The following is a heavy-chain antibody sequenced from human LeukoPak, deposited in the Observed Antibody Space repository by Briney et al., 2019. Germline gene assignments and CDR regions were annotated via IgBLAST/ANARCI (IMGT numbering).Heavy chain of an antibody. V-gene: IGHV4-59*01. CDR3: ASSGSGSYPYYYYGMDV. D-gene: IGHD3-10*01. CDR2: SHHSGST. Sequence: PSETLSLTCTVPGGSISDYYWSWIRQPPGKGLEWIGYSHHSGSTNYNPSLRSRVTISVDTSKNQFSLKLSSVTAADTAVYYCASSGSGSYPYYYYGMDVWGQGTTVTVSS. CDR1: GGSISDYY. J-gene: IGHJ6*02.